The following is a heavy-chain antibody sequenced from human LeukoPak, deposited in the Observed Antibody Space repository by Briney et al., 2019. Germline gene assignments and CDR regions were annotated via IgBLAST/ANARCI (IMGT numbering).Heavy chain of an antibody. CDR2: INHSGST. CDR1: GGSFSGYY. Sequence: PSETLSLTCAVYGGSFSGYYWSWIRQPPGKGLEWIGEINHSGSTNYNPSLKSRVTISVDTSKNQFSLKLSSVTAADTAVYYCASSYGYPPFDYWGQGTLVTVSS. V-gene: IGHV4-34*01. CDR3: ASSYGYPPFDY. D-gene: IGHD5-18*01. J-gene: IGHJ4*02.